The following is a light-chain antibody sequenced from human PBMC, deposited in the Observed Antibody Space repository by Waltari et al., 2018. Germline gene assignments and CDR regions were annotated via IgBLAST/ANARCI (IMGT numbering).Light chain of an antibody. J-gene: IGLJ2*01. CDR1: SSNVGGYNY. CDR3: SSYTSSSTLV. CDR2: YSS. V-gene: IGLV2-14*03. Sequence: QSALTHPASVSGSPGQSITISCTGTSSNVGGYNYVSWYQQHPGKPPKLMIYYSSNRPSGVSNRFSGSKSGNTASLTISGLQAEDEADYYCSSYTSSSTLVFGGGTKLTVL.